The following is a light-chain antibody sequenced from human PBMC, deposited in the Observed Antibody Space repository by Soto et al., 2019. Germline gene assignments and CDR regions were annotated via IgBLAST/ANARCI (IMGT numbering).Light chain of an antibody. CDR1: QSIGSN. CDR2: GAS. CDR3: QQYGSSPWT. J-gene: IGKJ1*01. Sequence: EIVMTQSPATLSVSPGDTATLSCRASQSIGSNVGWYQQKPGQAPRLLIYGASTRATGISARFSGSGSGTEFSLTISSLQSEDLAVYYCQQYGSSPWTFGQGTKVEIK. V-gene: IGKV3-15*01.